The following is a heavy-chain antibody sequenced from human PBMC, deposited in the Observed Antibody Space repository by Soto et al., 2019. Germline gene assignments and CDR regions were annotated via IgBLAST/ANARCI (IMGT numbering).Heavy chain of an antibody. Sequence: QVQVVESGGGVVQPGRSLRLSCAASGFTFSSFGMHWVRQAPGKGLEWVSLIWYDGSKKSYGDSVKGRFTISRDNSRNTVYLQMNSLRADDTAVYYCARDASYYSRWSGYDPSRNGMGVWGQGTTVTVSS. CDR1: GFTFSSFG. CDR3: ARDASYYSRWSGYDPSRNGMGV. J-gene: IGHJ6*02. D-gene: IGHD3-3*01. V-gene: IGHV3-33*01. CDR2: IWYDGSKK.